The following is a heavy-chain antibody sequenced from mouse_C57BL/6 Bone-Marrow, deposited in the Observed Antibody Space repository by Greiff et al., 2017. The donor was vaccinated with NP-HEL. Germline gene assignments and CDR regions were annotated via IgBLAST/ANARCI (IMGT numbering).Heavy chain of an antibody. V-gene: IGHV3-6*01. CDR3: ARDEDYDLYYAMDY. CDR2: ISYDGSN. CDR1: GYSITSGYY. J-gene: IGHJ4*01. Sequence: DVKLQESGPGLVKPSQSLSLTCSVTGYSITSGYYWNWIRQFPGNKLEWMGYISYDGSNNYNPSLKNRISITRDTSKNQFFLKLNSVTTEDTATYYCARDEDYDLYYAMDYWGQGTSVTVSS. D-gene: IGHD2-4*01.